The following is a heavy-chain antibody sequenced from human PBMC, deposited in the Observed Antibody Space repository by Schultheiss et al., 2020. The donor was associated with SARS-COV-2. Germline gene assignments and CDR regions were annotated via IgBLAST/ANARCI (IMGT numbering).Heavy chain of an antibody. CDR1: GYTFNSNY. J-gene: IGHJ4*02. Sequence: ASVKVSCKASGYTFNSNYIHWVRQAPGQGLEWMGWISTFNGNTNYAQKLQGRVTMTTDTSTSTAYMELRSLRSDDTAVYYCAKYRGWYARPPLLFDYWGQGILVTVSS. CDR2: ISTFNGNT. CDR3: AKYRGWYARPPLLFDY. D-gene: IGHD6-19*01. V-gene: IGHV1-18*04.